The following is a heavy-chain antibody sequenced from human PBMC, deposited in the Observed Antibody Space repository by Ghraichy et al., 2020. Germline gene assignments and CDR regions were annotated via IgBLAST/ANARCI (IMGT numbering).Heavy chain of an antibody. CDR1: GFTFSSYE. J-gene: IGHJ4*02. CDR3: ARDLLSMTVVN. Sequence: GGSLRLSCAASGFTFSSYEMNWVRQAPGKGLEWVSYISSSGSTIYYADSVKGRFTISRDNAKNSLYLQMNSLRAEDTAVYYCARDLLSMTVVNWGQGTLVTVSS. D-gene: IGHD2-21*02. V-gene: IGHV3-48*03. CDR2: ISSSGSTI.